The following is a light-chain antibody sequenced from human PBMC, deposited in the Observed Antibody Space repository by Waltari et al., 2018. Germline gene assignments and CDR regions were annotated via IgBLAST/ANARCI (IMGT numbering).Light chain of an antibody. Sequence: EIVLTQSPGTLSWSPGERATLSCRASEFVGNDYLAWYQQKPGRAPRLLIYDASRRATGTPNRFSGSGSGTDFSLTISRLEPEDFAVYYCQQYYSSPWTFGQGTKVDI. V-gene: IGKV3-20*01. CDR2: DAS. CDR1: EFVGNDY. CDR3: QQYYSSPWT. J-gene: IGKJ1*01.